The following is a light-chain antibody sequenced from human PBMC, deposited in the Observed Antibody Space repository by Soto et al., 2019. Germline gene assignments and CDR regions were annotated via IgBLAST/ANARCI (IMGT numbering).Light chain of an antibody. Sequence: DIQTTQSPSSLYASVGARVTIACPASQDIGDWLVWYQQKPGKTPKVLIYAASSLQSGVPSRFSGSASGTDFTLTISSLQPEDFATYYCQQSYSLPYTFGQGTRLEI. CDR1: QDIGDW. CDR3: QQSYSLPYT. CDR2: AAS. J-gene: IGKJ5*01. V-gene: IGKV1-12*01.